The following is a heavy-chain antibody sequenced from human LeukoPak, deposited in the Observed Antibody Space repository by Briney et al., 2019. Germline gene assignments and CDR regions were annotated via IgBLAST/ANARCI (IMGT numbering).Heavy chain of an antibody. D-gene: IGHD2-2*01. Sequence: SETLSLTCTVYGGSISSGDYYWSWIRQPPGKSLDWIGYIYYSGSTYYNLSLKSRVTMSVDTSKSQFSLKLSSVTAADTAVCYCARVGSHCSSTSCPNRWFDPWGQGTLVTVSS. CDR1: GGSISSGDYY. V-gene: IGHV4-30-4*01. CDR2: IYYSGST. CDR3: ARVGSHCSSTSCPNRWFDP. J-gene: IGHJ5*02.